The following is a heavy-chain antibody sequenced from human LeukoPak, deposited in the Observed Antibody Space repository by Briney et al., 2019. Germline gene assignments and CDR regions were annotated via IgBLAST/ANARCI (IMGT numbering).Heavy chain of an antibody. J-gene: IGHJ6*02. Sequence: GGSLRLSCAASGFTFSSYAMSWVRQAPGKGLEWVSAISGSGGSTYYADSVKGRFTISRDNSKNTLYQQMNSLRAEDTAVYYCAKGGDIVAPYYYYGMDVWGQGTTVTVSS. V-gene: IGHV3-23*01. CDR3: AKGGDIVAPYYYYGMDV. CDR1: GFTFSSYA. D-gene: IGHD2-15*01. CDR2: ISGSGGST.